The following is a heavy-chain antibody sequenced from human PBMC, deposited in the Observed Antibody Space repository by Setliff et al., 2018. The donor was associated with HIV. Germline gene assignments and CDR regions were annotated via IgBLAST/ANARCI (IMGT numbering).Heavy chain of an antibody. CDR2: VTHSGTT. D-gene: IGHD6-13*01. CDR3: ARGSLYSSSSCFDY. V-gene: IGHV4-39*07. Sequence: SETLSLTCTVSGASITTNSHYWAWIRQPPGKGLEWIGEVTHSGTTTYDPSLKSRVTISVDTSKNQFSLKLSSVTAADTAVYYCARGSLYSSSSCFDYWGQGTLVTVSS. CDR1: GASITTNSHY. J-gene: IGHJ4*02.